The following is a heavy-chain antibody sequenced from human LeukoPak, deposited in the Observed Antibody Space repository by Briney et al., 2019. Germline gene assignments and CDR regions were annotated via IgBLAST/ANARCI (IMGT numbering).Heavy chain of an antibody. CDR2: ISSSSSYI. J-gene: IGHJ4*02. CDR3: ARDLNWVLDY. D-gene: IGHD7-27*01. CDR1: GLTFSSYS. V-gene: IGHV3-21*01. Sequence: GGSLRLSCAASGLTFSSYSMNWVRQAPGKGLEWVSSISSSSSYIYYADSVKGRFTISRDNAKNSLYLQMNSLRAEDTAVYYCARDLNWVLDYWGQGTLVTVSS.